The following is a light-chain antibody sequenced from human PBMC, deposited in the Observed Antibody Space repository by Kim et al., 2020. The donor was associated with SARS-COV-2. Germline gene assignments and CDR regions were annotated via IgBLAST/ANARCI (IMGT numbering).Light chain of an antibody. J-gene: IGKJ1*01. CDR1: QSVSNSY. Sequence: SPGERATLSCRASQSVSNSYLAWYQQKPGQAPRLLIYGASSRATGIPDRFSGSGSGTDFTLTISRLEPEDVAVYYCQQYGSSPRTFGQGTKVDIK. CDR3: QQYGSSPRT. V-gene: IGKV3-20*01. CDR2: GAS.